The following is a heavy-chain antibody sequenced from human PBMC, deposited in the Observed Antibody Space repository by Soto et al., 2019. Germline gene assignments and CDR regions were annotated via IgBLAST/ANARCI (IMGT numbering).Heavy chain of an antibody. D-gene: IGHD3-3*01. J-gene: IGHJ5*02. V-gene: IGHV4-4*07. CDR2: IYSSGNT. Sequence: SETLSITCSVSGGTISGYYWTWIRQPAGKGLEWIGRIYSSGNTKYNPSLQSRVTMSLDTSNNQFSLRLTSVTAADTAVYYCARGQRFSDWFDPWGQGILVTVSS. CDR1: GGTISGYY. CDR3: ARGQRFSDWFDP.